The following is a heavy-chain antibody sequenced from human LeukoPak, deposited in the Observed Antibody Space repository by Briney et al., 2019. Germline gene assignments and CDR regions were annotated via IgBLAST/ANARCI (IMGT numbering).Heavy chain of an antibody. CDR2: IYCNDDK. CDR3: AHRKRDSSGYYPPFDY. V-gene: IGHV2-5*01. D-gene: IGHD3-22*01. Sequence: SGPTLVKPPQTLTLTCTFSGFSLSTSGVGVVWIRQPPGKALEWLALIYCNDDKRYSPSLKSRLPITKDTSKNQVVLTMTNMDPVDTATYYCAHRKRDSSGYYPPFDYWGQGTLVSVSS. CDR1: GFSLSTSGVG. J-gene: IGHJ4*02.